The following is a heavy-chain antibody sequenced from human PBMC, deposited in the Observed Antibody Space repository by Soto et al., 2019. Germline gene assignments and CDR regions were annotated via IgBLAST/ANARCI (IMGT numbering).Heavy chain of an antibody. Sequence: GGSLRLSCAASGFTFSSYTMNWVRQAPGKGLEWVSSISSGSSYIYYADSMKGRFTISRDNSKNTLYLQMNSLRAEDTAVYYCAKDPPLVDTAMVTVDYWGQGTLVTVSS. CDR3: AKDPPLVDTAMVTVDY. J-gene: IGHJ4*02. V-gene: IGHV3-21*04. CDR1: GFTFSSYT. CDR2: ISSGSSYI. D-gene: IGHD5-18*01.